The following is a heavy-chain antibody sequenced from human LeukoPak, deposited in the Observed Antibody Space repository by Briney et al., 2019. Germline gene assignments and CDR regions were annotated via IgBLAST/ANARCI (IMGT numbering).Heavy chain of an antibody. CDR2: INPNSGGT. D-gene: IGHD2-2*01. CDR3: ARDPEYCSGTSCYDIRGDS. CDR1: GYTFTGYY. V-gene: IGHV1-2*04. Sequence: ASVKVSCKASGYTFTGYYMHWVRQAPGQGLEWMGWINPNSGGTNYAQKFQGWVTMTRDTSISTAYMELSRLRPDDTAVYYCARDPEYCSGTSCYDIRGDSWGQGTLVTVSS. J-gene: IGHJ4*02.